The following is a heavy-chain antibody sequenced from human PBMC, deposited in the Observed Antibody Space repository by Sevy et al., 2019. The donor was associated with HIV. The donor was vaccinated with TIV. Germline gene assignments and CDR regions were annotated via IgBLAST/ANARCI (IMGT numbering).Heavy chain of an antibody. J-gene: IGHJ4*02. D-gene: IGHD6-13*01. Sequence: GGYLSLSCEASGFTFSSYWMSWVRQAPGKGLEWVGNIKEDGSVKYYVESVKGRFTISRDNAKNSVYLQMNSLRAEDAALYYCVRAIGAAGSYWGLGTLVTVSS. CDR3: VRAIGAAGSY. CDR2: IKEDGSVK. CDR1: GFTFSSYW. V-gene: IGHV3-7*01.